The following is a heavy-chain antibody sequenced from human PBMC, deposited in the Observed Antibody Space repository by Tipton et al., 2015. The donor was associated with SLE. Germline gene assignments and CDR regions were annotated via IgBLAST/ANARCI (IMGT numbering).Heavy chain of an antibody. Sequence: TLSLTCTVSGGSVSSGGHYWNWIRQPAGKGLEWIGRIYSSGDRDYNPSLRSRVTMSIDASQNRVSLRLKSVSAADTAVYYCARGSDGEYVRYFDVWGPGTLVTVSS. CDR2: IYSSGDR. CDR3: ARGSDGEYVRYFDV. J-gene: IGHJ2*01. CDR1: GGSVSSGGHY. D-gene: IGHD4-17*01. V-gene: IGHV4-61*02.